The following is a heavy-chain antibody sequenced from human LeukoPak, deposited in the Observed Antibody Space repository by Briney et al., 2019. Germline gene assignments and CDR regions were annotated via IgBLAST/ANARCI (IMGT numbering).Heavy chain of an antibody. CDR2: TSGSVGST. CDR1: GFTYSSYA. Sequence: GGSLRLSCAASGFTYSSYAMSWVRQAPGKGLEWVSATSGSVGSTYYADSVKGRFTISRDNSKNTLYLQMNSLRAEDTAVYYCAKDRGSIAVAGIDYWGQGTLVTVSS. CDR3: AKDRGSIAVAGIDY. D-gene: IGHD6-19*01. J-gene: IGHJ4*02. V-gene: IGHV3-23*01.